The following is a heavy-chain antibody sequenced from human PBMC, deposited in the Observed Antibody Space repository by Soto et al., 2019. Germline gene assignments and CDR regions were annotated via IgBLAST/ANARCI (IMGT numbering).Heavy chain of an antibody. J-gene: IGHJ6*02. CDR2: MNPNSGNT. CDR3: AREKTSYGMDV. Sequence: GASVKVSCKASGGTFSSYTISWVRQAPGQGLEWMGRMNPNSGNTGYAQKFQGRVTMTRNTSISTAYMELSSLRSEDTAVYYCAREKTSYGMDVWGQGTTVTVSS. CDR1: GGTFSSYT. V-gene: IGHV1-8*02.